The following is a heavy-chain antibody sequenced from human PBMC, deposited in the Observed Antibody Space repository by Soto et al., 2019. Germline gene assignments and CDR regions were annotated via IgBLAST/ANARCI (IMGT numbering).Heavy chain of an antibody. Sequence: PGGSLRLSCAASGFTFSSYAMSWVRQAPGKGLEWVSAISGSGGSTYYADSVKGRFTISRDNSQNTLYLQMNSLRAEDTAVYYCSKVGSTIPAAMSYYYYMDVWGKGTTVTVSS. CDR1: GFTFSSYA. J-gene: IGHJ6*03. V-gene: IGHV3-23*01. CDR3: SKVGSTIPAAMSYYYYMDV. D-gene: IGHD2-2*01. CDR2: ISGSGGST.